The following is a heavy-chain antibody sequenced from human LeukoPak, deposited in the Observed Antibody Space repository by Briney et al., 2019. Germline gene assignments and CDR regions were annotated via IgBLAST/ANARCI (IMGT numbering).Heavy chain of an antibody. CDR1: EYSFISYW. D-gene: IGHD2-8*01. CDR3: ASLARRVYVEYYFDY. CDR2: IYPGDSDK. Sequence: GESLKISCQGSEYSFISYWLGGARQMPGKGLEWMGIIYPGDSDKRYNPSFQGQVTMSADNSITTAYLQWSRLNASDTAMYYCASLARRVYVEYYFDYWGQGTLVTVSS. V-gene: IGHV5-51*01. J-gene: IGHJ4*02.